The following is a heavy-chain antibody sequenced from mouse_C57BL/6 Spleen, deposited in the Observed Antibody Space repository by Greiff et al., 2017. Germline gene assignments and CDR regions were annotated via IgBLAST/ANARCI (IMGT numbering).Heavy chain of an antibody. V-gene: IGHV1-50*01. CDR2: IDPSDSYT. CDR1: GYTFTSYW. Sequence: QVQLQQPGAELVKPGASVKLSCKASGYTFTSYWMQWVKQRPGQGLEWIGKIDPSDSYTNYNQKFKGKATLTVDTSSSTAYMQLSSLTSEDSAVYYCARGDDGYYKFAYWGQGTLVTVSA. D-gene: IGHD2-3*01. CDR3: ARGDDGYYKFAY. J-gene: IGHJ3*01.